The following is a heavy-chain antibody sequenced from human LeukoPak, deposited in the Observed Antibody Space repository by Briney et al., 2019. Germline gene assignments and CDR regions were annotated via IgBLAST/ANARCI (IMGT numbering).Heavy chain of an antibody. D-gene: IGHD6-6*01. V-gene: IGHV4-31*03. Sequence: SETLSLTCTVSGGSISSGGYYWSWIRQHPGKGLEWIGYIYYSGSTYYNPSLKSRVTISVDTSKNQFSLKLSSVTAADTAVYYCARAPPAYSSSFYYYYMDVWGKGTTVTASS. CDR2: IYYSGST. J-gene: IGHJ6*03. CDR3: ARAPPAYSSSFYYYYMDV. CDR1: GGSISSGGYY.